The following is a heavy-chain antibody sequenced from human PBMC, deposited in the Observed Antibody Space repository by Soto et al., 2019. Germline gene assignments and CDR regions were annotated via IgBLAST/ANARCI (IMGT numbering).Heavy chain of an antibody. CDR1: GGSFSGYY. D-gene: IGHD1-7*01. CDR3: AIYSNERTTSQFDY. Sequence: QVQLQQWGAGLLKPSETLSLTCAVYGGSFSGYYWSWIRQPPGKGLEWIGEINHSGSTNYNPSLNSRVTISVDTSKNQFPLKLSSVTAADTAVYYCAIYSNERTTSQFDYWGQGTLVTVSS. V-gene: IGHV4-34*01. J-gene: IGHJ4*02. CDR2: INHSGST.